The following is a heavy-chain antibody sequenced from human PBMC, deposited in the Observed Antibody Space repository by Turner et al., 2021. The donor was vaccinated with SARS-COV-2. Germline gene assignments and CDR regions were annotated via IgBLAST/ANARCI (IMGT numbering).Heavy chain of an antibody. D-gene: IGHD2-21*01. J-gene: IGHJ4*02. CDR3: ARDLGDEPDY. Sequence: QVQLVESGGGVVQPGRSLSLSCAASGFTFSSYAMHWVRQAPGKGLEWVAVISYDGSNKYYADSVKGRFTISRDNSKNTLYLQMNSLRAEDTAVYYCARDLGDEPDYWGQGTLVTVSS. CDR1: GFTFSSYA. V-gene: IGHV3-30-3*01. CDR2: ISYDGSNK.